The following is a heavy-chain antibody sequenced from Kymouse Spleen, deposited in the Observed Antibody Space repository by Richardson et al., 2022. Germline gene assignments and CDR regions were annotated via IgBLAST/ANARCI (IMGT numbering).Heavy chain of an antibody. J-gene: IGHJ6*02. V-gene: IGHV3-15*01. CDR2: IKSKTDGGTT. Sequence: EVQLVESGGGLVKPGGSLRLSCAASGFTFSNAWMSWVRQAPGKGLEWVGRIKSKTDGGTTDYAAPVKGRFTISRDDSKNTLYLQMNSLKTEDTAVYYCTTDRYCSSTSCPYYYYGMDVWGQGTTVTVSS. CDR1: GFTFSNAW. CDR3: TTDRYCSSTSCPYYYYGMDV. D-gene: IGHD2-2*02.